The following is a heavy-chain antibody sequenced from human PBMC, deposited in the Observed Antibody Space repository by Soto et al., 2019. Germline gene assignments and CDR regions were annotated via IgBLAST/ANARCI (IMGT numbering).Heavy chain of an antibody. J-gene: IGHJ4*02. Sequence: PSETLSLTCAVSGYSISRGYYWAFIRQPPGEGLEWIGCMSHSGRTYNNPSLKSRVTISRDTSKNQFSLLLTSVTAADTAVYFCAGYTDGWTNDYWGQGTLVTVSS. CDR3: AGYTDGWTNDY. CDR2: MSHSGRT. V-gene: IGHV4-38-2*01. D-gene: IGHD6-19*01. CDR1: GYSISRGYY.